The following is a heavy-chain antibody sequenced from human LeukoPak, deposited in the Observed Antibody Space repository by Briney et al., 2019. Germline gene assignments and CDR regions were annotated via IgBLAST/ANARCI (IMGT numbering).Heavy chain of an antibody. V-gene: IGHV4-39*07. Sequence: SETLSLTCTVSGGSISSSSYYWGWIRQPLGKGLEWIGSIYYSGSTYYNPSLKSRVTISVDTSKNQFSLKLSSVTAADTAVYYCARDRTFYSYGSPYYYYGMDVWGQGTTVTVSS. J-gene: IGHJ6*02. CDR1: GGSISSSSYY. CDR2: IYYSGST. CDR3: ARDRTFYSYGSPYYYYGMDV. D-gene: IGHD5-18*01.